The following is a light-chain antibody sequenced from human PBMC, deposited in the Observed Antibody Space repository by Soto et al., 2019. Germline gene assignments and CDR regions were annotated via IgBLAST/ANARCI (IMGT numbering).Light chain of an antibody. CDR2: DII. J-gene: IGLJ3*02. Sequence: QSALTQPASVSGSPGQWITISCTGTSTDIGAFTSVSWYQQHPGKAPKLIIYDIIHRPSGVSDRFSGSKSVNTASLTVTGLQAEDEANYYCSSYSRTATLGVFGGGTKLTVL. CDR3: SSYSRTATLGV. V-gene: IGLV2-14*03. CDR1: STDIGAFTS.